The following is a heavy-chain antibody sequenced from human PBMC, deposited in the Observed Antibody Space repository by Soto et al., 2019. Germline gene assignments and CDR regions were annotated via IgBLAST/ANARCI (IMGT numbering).Heavy chain of an antibody. J-gene: IGHJ4*02. CDR3: ARRGSGSYYDY. V-gene: IGHV3-23*01. CDR1: GFTFSSYA. Sequence: EVQLLESGGGLVQPGGSLRLSCAASGFTFSSYAMRWVRQAPVKGLEWVSAISGSGGSTYYADSVKGRFTISRDNSKNTLYLLMNSLIAEDTAVYYCARRGSGSYYDYWGQGTLVTVSS. D-gene: IGHD1-26*01. CDR2: ISGSGGST.